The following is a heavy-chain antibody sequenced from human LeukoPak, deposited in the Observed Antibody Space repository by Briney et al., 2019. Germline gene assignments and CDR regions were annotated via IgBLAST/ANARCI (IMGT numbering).Heavy chain of an antibody. V-gene: IGHV1-2*02. Sequence: ASVKVSCKASGYTFTGYYMHWVRQAPGQGLEWMGWINPYTGGTKYAPKFQGRITMTRDTSISTAYMELSSLTSDDTAVYHCAKDAVQLWLRIDYWAQGTLVTVSS. CDR2: INPYTGGT. CDR3: AKDAVQLWLRIDY. J-gene: IGHJ4*01. CDR1: GYTFTGYY. D-gene: IGHD5-18*01.